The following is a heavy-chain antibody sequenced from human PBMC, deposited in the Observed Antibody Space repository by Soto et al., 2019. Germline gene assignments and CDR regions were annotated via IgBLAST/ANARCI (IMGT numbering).Heavy chain of an antibody. D-gene: IGHD2-15*01. CDR3: ARSAIPRGGWFRP. CDR1: GDSVSTYY. Sequence: SETLSLTCNVSGDSVSTYYWSWIRQPAGKGLEWIGRIYASGSTNYNPSLKGRVSMSVDTSKKQFSLKMISVTAADTAMYYCARSAIPRGGWFRPWGQGVLVTVSS. CDR2: IYASGST. J-gene: IGHJ5*02. V-gene: IGHV4-4*07.